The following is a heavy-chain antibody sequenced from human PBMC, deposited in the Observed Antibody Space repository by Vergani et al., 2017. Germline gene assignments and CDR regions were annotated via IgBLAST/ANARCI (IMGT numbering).Heavy chain of an antibody. CDR2: IGSSGPYI. CDR1: GFTFSDFS. D-gene: IGHD3-16*01. J-gene: IGHJ2*01. V-gene: IGHV3-21*04. CDR3: VKDNDYDADGPFDL. Sequence: EVQLLESGGDLVQPGGSLRLSCAASGFTFSDFSMSWVRQAPGKGLEWVAFIGSSGPYINYADSVKGRFIISRDNAKKAVFLQMNNLRHEDTALYFCVKDNDYDADGPFDLWGRGTLVTVSS.